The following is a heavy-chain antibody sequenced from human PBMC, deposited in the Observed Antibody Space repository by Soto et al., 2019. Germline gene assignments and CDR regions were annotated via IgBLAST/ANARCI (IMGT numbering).Heavy chain of an antibody. Sequence: QVQLVQSGAEVKKPGASVKVSCKASGYTFTSYGISWVRQAPGQGLEWIGWISAYNGNTNYAQKLQGRVTMTTDTSTSTAYMELRSLRSDDTAVYYCARDRFGSSGWYSYYYYGMDVWGQGTTVTVSS. J-gene: IGHJ6*02. D-gene: IGHD6-19*01. CDR2: ISAYNGNT. CDR3: ARDRFGSSGWYSYYYYGMDV. V-gene: IGHV1-18*01. CDR1: GYTFTSYG.